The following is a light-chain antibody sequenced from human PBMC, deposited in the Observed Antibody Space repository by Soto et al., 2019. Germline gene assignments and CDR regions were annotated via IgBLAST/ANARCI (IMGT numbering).Light chain of an antibody. J-gene: IGKJ1*01. Sequence: ETVLTQSPGTLSLSPGERATLSCRASPTIRSNYLAWYRQPPGQATRLLIYGASNRATGIADRFSGSGYGTDVTLNISRLQPDDVALYYRQQYGSSPWTFGQGTKVEIK. CDR2: GAS. V-gene: IGKV3-20*01. CDR3: QQYGSSPWT. CDR1: PTIRSNY.